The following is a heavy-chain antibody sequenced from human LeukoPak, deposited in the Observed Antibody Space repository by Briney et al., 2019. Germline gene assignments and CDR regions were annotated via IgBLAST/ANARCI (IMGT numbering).Heavy chain of an antibody. J-gene: IGHJ1*01. V-gene: IGHV1-24*01. CDR1: GYTLTELS. CDR2: FDPENGET. D-gene: IGHD2-2*01. Sequence: ASVTVSCKVSGYTLTELSMHGVRQAPGKGGEGVGGFDPENGETIYQQKFQGRVTMTEDTSTDTAYMELSSLRSEDTAVYYCATSIEWPAAEYFQHWGQGTLVTVSS. CDR3: ATSIEWPAAEYFQH.